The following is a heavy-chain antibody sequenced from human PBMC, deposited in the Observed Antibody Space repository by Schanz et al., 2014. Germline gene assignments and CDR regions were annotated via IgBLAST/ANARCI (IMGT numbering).Heavy chain of an antibody. J-gene: IGHJ4*02. D-gene: IGHD3-22*01. V-gene: IGHV3-48*01. CDR2: IATSSSTR. CDR3: AKDPSHGDYDYYFDY. CDR1: GFDFNSYS. Sequence: VQLVESGGGLVKPGGSLRLSCEASGFDFNSYSMNWVRQVPGKGLEWLSYIATSSSTRHYADSVKGRVTISRDNAKNTLYLQMNSLRAEDTAVYYCAKDPSHGDYDYYFDYWGQGTLVTVSA.